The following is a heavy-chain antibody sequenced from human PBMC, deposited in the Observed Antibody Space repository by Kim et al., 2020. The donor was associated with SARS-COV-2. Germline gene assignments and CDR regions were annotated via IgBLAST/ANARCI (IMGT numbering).Heavy chain of an antibody. J-gene: IGHJ6*02. Sequence: GGSLRLSCAASGFRFDEYAMNWVRQVPGKGLEWVSFISSDGANTYYADSVKARFTISRDNNRGSLYLQMNSLRTEDTASYFCAKDVCSSVSCPYNYYYSMDVWGQGTTVLVSS. CDR3: AKDVCSSVSCPYNYYYSMDV. CDR2: ISSDGANT. V-gene: IGHV3-43*02. D-gene: IGHD2-2*01. CDR1: GFRFDEYA.